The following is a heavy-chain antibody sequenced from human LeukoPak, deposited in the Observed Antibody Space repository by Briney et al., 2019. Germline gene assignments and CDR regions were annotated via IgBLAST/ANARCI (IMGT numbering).Heavy chain of an antibody. J-gene: IGHJ4*02. Sequence: TGGSLRLSCAASGFTFSSYVMSWVRQAPGKGLEWVSSISNSGGSTYYADSVKGRFTISRDNSKNTLYLQMNSLRAEDTAVYYWAKRRPFCYRGQGTLGTVSS. D-gene: IGHD3-3*01. CDR2: ISNSGGST. CDR1: GFTFSSYV. CDR3: AKRRPFCY. V-gene: IGHV3-23*01.